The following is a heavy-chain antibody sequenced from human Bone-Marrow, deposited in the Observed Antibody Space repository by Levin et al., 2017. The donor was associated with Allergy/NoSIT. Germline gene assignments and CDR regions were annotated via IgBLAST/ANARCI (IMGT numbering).Heavy chain of an antibody. V-gene: IGHV3-23*01. CDR2: ISGSGSRT. D-gene: IGHD3-16*02. Sequence: LSLTCAASGFTFRTYAMGWVRQAPGKGLEWVSIISGSGSRTYYADSVKGRFTLSRDNSNDTLYLEMNSLRADDTAVYYCAKGRIMISFGGVIATDFDSWGQGTLVTVSS. J-gene: IGHJ4*02. CDR1: GFTFRTYA. CDR3: AKGRIMISFGGVIATDFDS.